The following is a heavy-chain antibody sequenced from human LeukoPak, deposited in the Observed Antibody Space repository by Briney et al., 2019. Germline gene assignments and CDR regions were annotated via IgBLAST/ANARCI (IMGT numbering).Heavy chain of an antibody. CDR3: ARDGLDYGDYGGGY. Sequence: PSETLSLTCTVSGYSISSGYYWAWIRQPPGRGLEWIGSIHFTGNTYYNSSLQSRVIISVDTSNNQFSLQLDSVTAADTAVYYCARDGLDYGDYGGGYWGQGTLVTVSS. CDR2: IHFTGNT. D-gene: IGHD4-17*01. V-gene: IGHV4-38-2*02. J-gene: IGHJ4*02. CDR1: GYSISSGYY.